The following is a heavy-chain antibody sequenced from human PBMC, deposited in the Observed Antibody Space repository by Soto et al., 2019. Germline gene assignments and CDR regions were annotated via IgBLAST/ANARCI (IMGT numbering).Heavy chain of an antibody. D-gene: IGHD3-22*01. Sequence: SVKVSCKASGYTFTSYGISWVRQAPGQGLEWMGWISAYNGNTNYAQKLQGRVTMTTDTSTSTAYMELRSLRSDDTAVYYCARAVMDYYDSSGYWGIWFDPWGQGTLVTVSS. CDR2: ISAYNGNT. CDR1: GYTFTSYG. CDR3: ARAVMDYYDSSGYWGIWFDP. J-gene: IGHJ5*02. V-gene: IGHV1-18*04.